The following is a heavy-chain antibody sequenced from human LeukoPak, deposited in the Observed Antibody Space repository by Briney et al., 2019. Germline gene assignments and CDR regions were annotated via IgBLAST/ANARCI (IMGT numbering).Heavy chain of an antibody. Sequence: ASVKVSCKASGYTFTGYNMHWVRQAPGQGLEWMGWIVPNSGGTRYAQKFQGRVTMTRDTSISTAYMELSSLTSDDTAVYYCARDRGLGSFYGYWGQGTLVTVSS. CDR2: IVPNSGGT. CDR1: GYTFTGYN. CDR3: ARDRGLGSFYGY. D-gene: IGHD3-10*01. V-gene: IGHV1-2*02. J-gene: IGHJ4*02.